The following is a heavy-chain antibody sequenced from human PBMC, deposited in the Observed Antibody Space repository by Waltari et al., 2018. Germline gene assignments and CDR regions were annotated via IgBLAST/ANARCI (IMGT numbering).Heavy chain of an antibody. Sequence: QVQLQESGPGLVKPSETLSLTCTVSGGSISSYYWSWIRQPPGKGLEWIGYSYYSGSTNDNPSLKSRVTISVDTSKNQFSLKLSSVTAADTAVYYCAREERAPWHRIGNWFDPWGQGTLVTVSS. V-gene: IGHV4-59*01. CDR1: GGSISSYY. J-gene: IGHJ5*02. CDR2: SYYSGST. D-gene: IGHD1-26*01. CDR3: AREERAPWHRIGNWFDP.